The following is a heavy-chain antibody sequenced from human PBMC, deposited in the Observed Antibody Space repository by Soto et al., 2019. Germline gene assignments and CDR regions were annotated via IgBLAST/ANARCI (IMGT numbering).Heavy chain of an antibody. CDR3: AKDGGHCSGVDCFFDT. D-gene: IGHD2-21*02. CDR1: GFNFDAYA. J-gene: IGHJ4*02. CDR2: LKWNGDNV. Sequence: EVQLVESGGGLVQPGRSLRLPCAASGFNFDAYAMHWVRQAPGKGLEWVSGLKWNGDNVGYADSVRGRFTISRDNAKNSLYLQMNSLRVEDTAFYYCAKDGGHCSGVDCFFDTWGQGTLVTVSS. V-gene: IGHV3-9*01.